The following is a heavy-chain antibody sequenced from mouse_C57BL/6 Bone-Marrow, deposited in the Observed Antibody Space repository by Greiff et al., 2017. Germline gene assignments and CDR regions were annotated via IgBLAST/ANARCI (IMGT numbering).Heavy chain of an antibody. D-gene: IGHD2-2*01. J-gene: IGHJ4*01. CDR1: GYTFTSYW. Sequence: QVQLKQPGAELVKPGASVKLSCKASGYTFTSYWMHWVKQRPGQGLEWIGMIHPNSGSTNYNEKFKSKATLTVDKSSSTAYMQLSSLTSEDSAVYCGSRYGYPLARDYWGQGTSVTVTS. V-gene: IGHV1-64*01. CDR3: SRYGYPLARDY. CDR2: IHPNSGST.